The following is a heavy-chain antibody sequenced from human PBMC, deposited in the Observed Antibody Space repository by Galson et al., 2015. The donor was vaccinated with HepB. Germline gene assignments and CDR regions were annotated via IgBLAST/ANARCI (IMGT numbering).Heavy chain of an antibody. J-gene: IGHJ6*03. Sequence: SLRLSCAASGFTFSGSAMHWVRQASGKGLEWAGRIRSKANSYATAYAASVKGRFTISRDDSKNTAYLQMNSLKTEDTAVYYCTRHVPEVDSNYVDYYYYYMDVWGKGTTVTVSS. V-gene: IGHV3-73*01. D-gene: IGHD4-11*01. CDR3: TRHVPEVDSNYVDYYYYYMDV. CDR2: IRSKANSYAT. CDR1: GFTFSGSA.